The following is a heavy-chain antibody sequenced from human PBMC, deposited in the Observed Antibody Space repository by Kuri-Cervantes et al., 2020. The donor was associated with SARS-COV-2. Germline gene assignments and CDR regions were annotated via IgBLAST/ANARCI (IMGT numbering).Heavy chain of an antibody. Sequence: TLSLTCTVSGGPISSGDYYWSWIRQPPGKALEWLARIDWDDDKYYKTSLNTRLSISKDTSKDQVVLTMTNMDPVDTATYYCVRIRATTVIADYWGQEPWSPSPQ. J-gene: IGHJ4*01. CDR3: VRIRATTVIADY. D-gene: IGHD4-11*01. CDR1: GGPISSGDYY. V-gene: IGHV2-70*11. CDR2: IDWDDDK.